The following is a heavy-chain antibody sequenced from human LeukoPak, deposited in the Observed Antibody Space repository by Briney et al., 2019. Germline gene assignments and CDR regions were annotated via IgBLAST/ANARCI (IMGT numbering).Heavy chain of an antibody. CDR2: ISGSGGST. D-gene: IGHD3-22*01. CDR1: GFTFSSYA. V-gene: IGHV3-23*01. Sequence: GGSLRLSCAASGFTFSSYAMSWVRQAPGKGLEWVSAISGSGGSTYYADSVKGRFTISRDDSKNPLYLQMNSLRAEDTAVYYCAKGGSRDYYDSSGYQYGYYFDYWGQGTLVTLSS. J-gene: IGHJ4*02. CDR3: AKGGSRDYYDSSGYQYGYYFDY.